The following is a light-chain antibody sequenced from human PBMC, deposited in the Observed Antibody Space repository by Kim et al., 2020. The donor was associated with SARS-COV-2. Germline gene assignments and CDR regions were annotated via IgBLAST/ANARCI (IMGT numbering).Light chain of an antibody. J-gene: IGLJ3*02. CDR1: SGSVSTSNY. CDR2: NTN. Sequence: GGTVTLTCGLTSGSVSTSNYPNWFQQTPGQAPRTLISNTNVRSSGVPARFSGSILGDKAALTITGAQADDESDYYCVLYMGSGISKFGGGTKVTVL. CDR3: VLYMGSGISK. V-gene: IGLV8-61*01.